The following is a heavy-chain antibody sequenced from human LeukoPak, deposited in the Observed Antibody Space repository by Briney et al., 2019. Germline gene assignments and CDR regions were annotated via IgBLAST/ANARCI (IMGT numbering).Heavy chain of an antibody. J-gene: IGHJ3*02. Sequence: GGSLRLSCAGSGFTFSSYSMNWVCQAPGKGLEWVSSISSSSSYIYYADSVKGRFTISRDNSKNTLYLQMNSLRAEDTAVYYCAKDLSSGWPDAFDIWGQGTMVTVSP. V-gene: IGHV3-21*04. CDR2: ISSSSSYI. D-gene: IGHD6-19*01. CDR3: AKDLSSGWPDAFDI. CDR1: GFTFSSYS.